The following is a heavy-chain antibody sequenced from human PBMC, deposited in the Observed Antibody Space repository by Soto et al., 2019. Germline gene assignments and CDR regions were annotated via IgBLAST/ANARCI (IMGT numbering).Heavy chain of an antibody. J-gene: IGHJ4*02. CDR1: GYSFTGYY. D-gene: IGHD2-8*02. V-gene: IGHV1-2*02. Sequence: HEHLVQSGAEVKRPGASLKVSCKASGYSFTGYYIHWVRQAPGQGLEWMGWINPDSGATNYAQNFQGRVTLTSDTSISTASMDLTSLTSAATAVYYCARVDYGTGGYPFPYFDYWGQLTLVIVSS. CDR3: ARVDYGTGGYPFPYFDY. CDR2: INPDSGAT.